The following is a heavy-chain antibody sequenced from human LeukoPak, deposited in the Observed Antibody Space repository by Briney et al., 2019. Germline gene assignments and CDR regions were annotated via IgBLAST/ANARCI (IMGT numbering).Heavy chain of an antibody. CDR2: IYYRGDS. D-gene: IGHD6-6*01. V-gene: IGHV4-39*01. CDR1: GGSITNNNYH. J-gene: IGHJ4*02. Sequence: SETLSLIRTVSGGSITNNNYHWGWVRQPPGKGLEWIASIYYRGDSYYNPSLKSRLTISVDTSENQFSLKLSSVTASDTAMYFCTRLASGTPADYWGQGTLVTVSS. CDR3: TRLASGTPADY.